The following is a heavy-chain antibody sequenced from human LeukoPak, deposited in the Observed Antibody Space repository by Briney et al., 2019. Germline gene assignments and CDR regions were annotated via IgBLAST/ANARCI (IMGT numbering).Heavy chain of an antibody. CDR3: ARVAEQWLVRPYDY. J-gene: IGHJ4*02. V-gene: IGHV1-2*02. CDR1: GYTFSSYA. CDR2: INPNSGGT. Sequence: ASVKVSCKASGYTFSSYAMNWVRQAPGQGLEWMGWINPNSGGTNYAQKFQGRVTMTRDTSISTAYMELSRLRSDDTAVYYCARVAEQWLVRPYDYWGQGTLVTVSS. D-gene: IGHD6-19*01.